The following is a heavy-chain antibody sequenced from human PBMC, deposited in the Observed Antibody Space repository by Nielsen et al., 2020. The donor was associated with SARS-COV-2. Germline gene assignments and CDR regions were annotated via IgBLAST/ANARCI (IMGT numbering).Heavy chain of an antibody. J-gene: IGHJ4*02. CDR2: IFYRGNT. CDR1: GGSISTGSHY. Sequence: GSLRLSCIVSGGSISTGSHYWSWIRQPPGKGLEWIGYIFYRGNTNYNPSLKSRVTISVDTSKNQFSLKMNSVTAADTAVYYCVRIDMATISVDYWGRGTLVTVS. V-gene: IGHV4-61*01. CDR3: VRIDMATISVDY. D-gene: IGHD5-24*01.